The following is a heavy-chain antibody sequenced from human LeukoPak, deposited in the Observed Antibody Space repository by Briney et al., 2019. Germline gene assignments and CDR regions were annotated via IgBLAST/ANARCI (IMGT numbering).Heavy chain of an antibody. Sequence: GGSLRLSCAASGFTFSSYSINWVRQAPGKGLEWVSSISSTSSYIYYIDSVKGRFTISRDNAKNSLYLQMNSLRAEDTAVYYCARMRDDSLDYWGQGTPVTVSS. CDR2: ISSTSSYI. CDR3: ARMRDDSLDY. CDR1: GFTFSSYS. D-gene: IGHD5-24*01. V-gene: IGHV3-21*01. J-gene: IGHJ4*02.